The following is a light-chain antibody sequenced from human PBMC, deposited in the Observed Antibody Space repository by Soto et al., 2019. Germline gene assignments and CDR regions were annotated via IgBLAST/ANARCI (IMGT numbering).Light chain of an antibody. Sequence: QSVLTQPASVSGSPGQSITISCTGTSSDIGGYNYVSWYQQHPGKAPKLVIYDVSNRPSGASNRFSGSKSGNTASLTISGLQAEDEADYYCCSYTSTSTYVFGTGTQLTVL. CDR1: SSDIGGYNY. V-gene: IGLV2-14*01. CDR2: DVS. CDR3: CSYTSTSTYV. J-gene: IGLJ1*01.